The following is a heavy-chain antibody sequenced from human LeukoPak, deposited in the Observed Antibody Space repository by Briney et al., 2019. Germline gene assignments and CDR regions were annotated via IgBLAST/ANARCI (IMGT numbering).Heavy chain of an antibody. J-gene: IGHJ4*02. CDR1: GGSISSYY. D-gene: IGHD3-9*01. CDR3: ARAQKLRYFDWLQFDY. CDR2: IYYSGST. Sequence: SETLSLTFTVSGGSISSYYWSWIRQPPGKGLEWIGYIYYSGSTNYNPSLKSRVTISVDTSKNQFSLKLSSVTAADTAVYYCARAQKLRYFDWLQFDYWGQGTLVTVSS. V-gene: IGHV4-59*01.